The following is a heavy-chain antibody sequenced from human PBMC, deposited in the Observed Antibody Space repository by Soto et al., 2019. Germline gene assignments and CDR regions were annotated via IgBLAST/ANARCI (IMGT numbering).Heavy chain of an antibody. D-gene: IGHD3-10*01. Sequence: PSETLSLTCAVSGGSISSGGYYWGWIRQPPGKGLEWIGSIYYSGSTYYNPSLKSRVTISVDTSKNQFCLKLSSVTAADTSVYYCAKGGSGSYSNAFDIWGQGTMVTVSS. V-gene: IGHV4-39*01. J-gene: IGHJ3*02. CDR2: IYYSGST. CDR3: AKGGSGSYSNAFDI. CDR1: GGSISSGGYY.